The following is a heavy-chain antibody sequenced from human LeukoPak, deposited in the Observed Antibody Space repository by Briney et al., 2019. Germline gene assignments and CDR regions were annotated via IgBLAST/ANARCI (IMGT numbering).Heavy chain of an antibody. CDR3: AGLGSTVKGRIDP. CDR1: GYHFTGYH. V-gene: IGHV1-2*02. CDR2: ISTDSGNA. D-gene: IGHD5/OR15-5a*01. Sequence: ASVKVSCKASGYHFTGYHVHWVRQAPGQGLEWMGRISTDSGNADIAQKFQGRVTMTRDTSISTAYMELSRLTSDDSAVYYCAGLGSTVKGRIDPWGQGSSVTVSS. J-gene: IGHJ5*02.